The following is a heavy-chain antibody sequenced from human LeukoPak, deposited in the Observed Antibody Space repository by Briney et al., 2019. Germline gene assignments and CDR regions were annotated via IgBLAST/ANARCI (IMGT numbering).Heavy chain of an antibody. CDR3: ARQPSGSYYDPWYYGMDV. Sequence: SETLSLTCTVSGGSISSYYWSWIRQPPGKGLELIGYIYYSGSTNYSPSLKSRVTISVDTSKNQFSLKLSSVTAADTAVYYCARQPSGSYYDPWYYGMDVWGQGTTVTVSS. J-gene: IGHJ6*02. V-gene: IGHV4-59*08. CDR1: GGSISSYY. CDR2: IYYSGST. D-gene: IGHD1-26*01.